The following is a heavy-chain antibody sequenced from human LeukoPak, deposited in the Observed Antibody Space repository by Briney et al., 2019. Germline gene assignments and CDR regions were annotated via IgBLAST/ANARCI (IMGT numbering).Heavy chain of an antibody. Sequence: GGSLRLSCAASGFTFSDHFMDWVRQAPGKGLEWVGRIRNKDNRYTTEYAASVKGRFTISRDDSKNSLYLQMNSLRAEDTAVYYCGEGRKGAWFPNYWGQGTLVTVSS. J-gene: IGHJ4*02. CDR1: GFTFSDHF. CDR3: GEGRKGAWFPNY. D-gene: IGHD3-10*01. V-gene: IGHV3-72*01. CDR2: IRNKDNRYTT.